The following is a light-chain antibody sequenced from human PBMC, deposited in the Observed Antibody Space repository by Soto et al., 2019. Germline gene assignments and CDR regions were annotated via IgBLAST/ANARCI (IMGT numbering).Light chain of an antibody. CDR2: EGT. CDR1: STDFENYNL. CDR3: SSYTSRSTLV. V-gene: IGLV2-14*02. Sequence: QSALTQPASVSGSPGQSITISCTRSSTDFENYNLVSWYQHCPDKAPKLIIYEGTKRPSEISDRFSGSESDTTASLTISGLQAEDEADYYCSSYTSRSTLVVGTGTKLTVL. J-gene: IGLJ1*01.